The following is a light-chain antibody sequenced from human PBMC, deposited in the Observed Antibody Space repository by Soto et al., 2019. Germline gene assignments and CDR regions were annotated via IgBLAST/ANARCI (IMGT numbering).Light chain of an antibody. V-gene: IGKV3-20*01. CDR3: QQYGRSPRT. CDR2: GAS. J-gene: IGKJ1*01. CDR1: QSVDSTY. Sequence: EMVLTQSAGTLSLSPGERATLSCRASQSVDSTYLAWYQQKPGQAPRLLIYGASSRATGIPDRFSGSGSGTDFTLTISRLEPEDFAVYYCQQYGRSPRTFGQGTKVDIK.